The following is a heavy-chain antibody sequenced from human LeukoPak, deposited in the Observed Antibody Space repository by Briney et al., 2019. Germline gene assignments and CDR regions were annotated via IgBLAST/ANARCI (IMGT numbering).Heavy chain of an antibody. Sequence: GGSLRLSCAASAFSFSSYWMSWVRQAPGKGLEWVANINQDGSEKYYVDSVKGRFTISRDNAKNSLYLQMNSLRAEDTAVYYCARPVPAAISPDAFDIWGQGTMVTVSS. CDR1: AFSFSSYW. V-gene: IGHV3-7*01. CDR2: INQDGSEK. J-gene: IGHJ3*02. CDR3: ARPVPAAISPDAFDI. D-gene: IGHD2-2*02.